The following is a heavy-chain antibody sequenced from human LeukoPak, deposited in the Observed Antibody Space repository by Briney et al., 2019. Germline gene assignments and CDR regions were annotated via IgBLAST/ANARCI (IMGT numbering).Heavy chain of an antibody. D-gene: IGHD3-22*01. V-gene: IGHV3-9*01. CDR1: GFTLDDYA. Sequence: PGGSLRLSCAASGFTLDDYAMHWVRQAPGKGLEWVSGISWNSGSIGYADSVKGRFTISRDNAKNSLYLQMNSLRAEDTALYYCAKSGYYDSSGLDYWGQGTLVTVSS. CDR2: ISWNSGSI. CDR3: AKSGYYDSSGLDY. J-gene: IGHJ4*02.